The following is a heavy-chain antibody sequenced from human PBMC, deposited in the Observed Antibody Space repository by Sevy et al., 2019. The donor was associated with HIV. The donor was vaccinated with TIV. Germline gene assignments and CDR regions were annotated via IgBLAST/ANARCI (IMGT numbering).Heavy chain of an antibody. CDR2: ISSSSSYI. CDR1: GFTFSSYS. V-gene: IGHV3-21*01. Sequence: GGSLRLSCAAPGFTFSSYSMNWVRQAPGKGLEWVSSISSSSSYIYYADSVKGRFTISRDNAKNSLYLQMNSLRAEDTAVYYCARAGGAERGYSGYELYYYYGMDVWGQGTTVTVSS. J-gene: IGHJ6*02. CDR3: ARAGGAERGYSGYELYYYYGMDV. D-gene: IGHD5-12*01.